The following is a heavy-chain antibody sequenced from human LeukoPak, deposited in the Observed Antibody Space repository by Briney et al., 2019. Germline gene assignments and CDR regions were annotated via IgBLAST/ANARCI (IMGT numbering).Heavy chain of an antibody. J-gene: IGHJ4*02. CDR2: IIPILGIA. V-gene: IGHV1-69*10. D-gene: IGHD4-17*01. Sequence: SVKVSCKASGYTFTSYTISWVRQAPGQGLEWMGGIIPILGIANYAQKFQGRVTITADKSTSTAYMELSSLRSEDTAVYYCARDQDYGVYDYWGQGTLVTVSS. CDR3: ARDQDYGVYDY. CDR1: GYTFTSYT.